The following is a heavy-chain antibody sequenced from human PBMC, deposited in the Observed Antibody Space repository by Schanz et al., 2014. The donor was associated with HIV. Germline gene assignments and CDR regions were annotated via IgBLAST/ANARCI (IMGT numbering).Heavy chain of an antibody. CDR3: ARVVVVVADGDWYFDL. J-gene: IGHJ2*01. CDR2: ISYDGSKK. CDR1: GFTFSTFG. D-gene: IGHD3-22*01. Sequence: QVQLVESGGGVVQPGRSLRLSCTASGFTFSTFGMHWVRQAPGKGLECVAVISYDGSKKYYADSVKGRFTISRDNSKNTLYLQMNNLRDEYTAVYYCARVVVVVADGDWYFDLWGRGTLVTVSS. V-gene: IGHV3-30*03.